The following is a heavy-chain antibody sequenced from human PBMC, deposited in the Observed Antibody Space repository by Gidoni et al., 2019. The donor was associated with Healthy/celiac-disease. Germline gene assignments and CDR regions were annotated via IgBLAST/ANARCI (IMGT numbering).Heavy chain of an antibody. D-gene: IGHD2-15*01. CDR3: AQRYCSGGSCYFDF. J-gene: IGHJ4*02. Sequence: QITLKESGPTLVKPTQTLTLTCTFSGFSLSTSAVGVGWIRQPPGKALEWLALIYWDDDKRYSPSLKSRLTITKDTSKNQVVLTMTNMDPVDTATYFCAQRYCSGGSCYFDFWGQGTLVTVSS. CDR2: IYWDDDK. V-gene: IGHV2-5*02. CDR1: GFSLSTSAVG.